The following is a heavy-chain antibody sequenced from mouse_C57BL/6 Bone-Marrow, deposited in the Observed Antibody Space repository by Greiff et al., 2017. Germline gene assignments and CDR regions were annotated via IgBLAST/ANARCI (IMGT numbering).Heavy chain of an antibody. Sequence: EVQRVESGGGLVQPGGSLKLSCAASGFTFSDYYMYWVRQTPEKRLEWVAYISNGGGSTYYPDTVKGRFTISRDNAKNTLYLQMSRLTAEDTAVYYCARRGYYGVAMDYWGQGTSVTVSS. CDR2: ISNGGGST. J-gene: IGHJ4*01. V-gene: IGHV5-12*01. CDR1: GFTFSDYY. CDR3: ARRGYYGVAMDY. D-gene: IGHD1-1*02.